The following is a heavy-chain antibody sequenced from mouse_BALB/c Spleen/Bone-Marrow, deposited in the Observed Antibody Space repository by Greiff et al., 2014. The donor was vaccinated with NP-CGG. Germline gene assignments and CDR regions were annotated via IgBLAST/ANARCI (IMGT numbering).Heavy chain of an antibody. CDR2: IYPGDGDT. Sequence: VQLVESGAELVRPGSSVKISCKASGYAFSGYWMNWVKQRPGQGLEWIGQIYPGDGDTNYNGKFKGKATLTADKSSSTAYMQLGSLTSEDSAVYFCARVRNWADYWGQGTTLTVSS. D-gene: IGHD4-1*01. CDR1: GYAFSGYW. J-gene: IGHJ2*01. CDR3: ARVRNWADY. V-gene: IGHV1-80*01.